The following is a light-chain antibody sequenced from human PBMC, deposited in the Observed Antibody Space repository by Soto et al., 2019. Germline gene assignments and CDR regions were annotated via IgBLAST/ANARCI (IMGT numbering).Light chain of an antibody. V-gene: IGLV1-44*01. Sequence: PSASGTPGQRVTISCSGRRSNVGTNLVNWYQQLPGTAPKLLIYAHIQRPSGVPDRFSGSTSGTSASLAISGLQSEDEADYYCAVWDDGLNGYVFGTGTKVTVL. CDR1: RSNVGTNL. J-gene: IGLJ1*01. CDR3: AVWDDGLNGYV. CDR2: AHI.